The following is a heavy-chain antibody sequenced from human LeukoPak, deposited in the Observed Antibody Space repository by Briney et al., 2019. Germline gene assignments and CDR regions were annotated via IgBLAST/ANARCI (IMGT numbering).Heavy chain of an antibody. CDR1: GFTFSSYA. Sequence: LAGGSLRLSCAASGFTFSSYAMHWVRQAPGKGLEWVAVISYDGTKKYYADSVKGRFTISRDNSKNTLYLQMNSLRAEDTAVYYCAKEPDSGWYEGLFDYWGQGTLVTVSS. D-gene: IGHD6-19*01. CDR2: ISYDGTKK. J-gene: IGHJ4*02. CDR3: AKEPDSGWYEGLFDY. V-gene: IGHV3-30*04.